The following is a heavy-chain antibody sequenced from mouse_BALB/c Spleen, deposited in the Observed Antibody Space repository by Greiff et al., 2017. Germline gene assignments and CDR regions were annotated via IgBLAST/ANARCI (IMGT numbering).Heavy chain of an antibody. V-gene: IGHV3-2*02. Sequence: EVQGVESGPGLVKPSQSLSLTCTVTGYSITSDYAWNWIRQFPGNKLEWMGYISYSGSTSYNPSLKSRISITRDTSKNQFFLQLNSVTTEDTATYYCARGGGNWAWFAYWGQGTLVTVSA. CDR2: ISYSGST. CDR3: ARGGGNWAWFAY. J-gene: IGHJ3*01. CDR1: GYSITSDYA. D-gene: IGHD4-1*01.